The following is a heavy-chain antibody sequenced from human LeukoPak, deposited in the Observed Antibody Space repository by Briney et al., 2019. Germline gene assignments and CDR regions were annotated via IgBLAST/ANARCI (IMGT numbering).Heavy chain of an antibody. J-gene: IGHJ3*02. CDR1: GFTFSRSG. D-gene: IGHD3-10*01. Sequence: GGSLRLSCAASGFTFSRSGMHWVRQAPGKGLEWVAIIWFDGSNKYYADSVKGRFTISRDNAKNSLYLQMNSLRDEDTAVYYCARDGMVRGVIIWDAFDIWGQGTMATVSS. CDR3: ARDGMVRGVIIWDAFDI. CDR2: IWFDGSNK. V-gene: IGHV3-33*08.